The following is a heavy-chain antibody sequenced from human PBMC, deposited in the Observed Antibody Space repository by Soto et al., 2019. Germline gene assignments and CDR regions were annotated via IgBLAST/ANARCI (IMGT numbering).Heavy chain of an antibody. J-gene: IGHJ4*02. V-gene: IGHV3-30*18. D-gene: IGHD3-22*01. Sequence: GGSLRLSCAASGFTFSTYGMHWVRQAPGKGLEWVAVTSYDGSNKYYADSVKGRFTISRDNSKNTLYLQMNSLRAEDTAVYYCANSWSSSGSYYPFDYWGQGTPVTVSS. CDR2: TSYDGSNK. CDR3: ANSWSSSGSYYPFDY. CDR1: GFTFSTYG.